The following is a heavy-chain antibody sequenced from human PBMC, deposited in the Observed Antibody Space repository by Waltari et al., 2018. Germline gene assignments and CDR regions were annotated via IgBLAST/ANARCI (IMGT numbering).Heavy chain of an antibody. CDR2: IRYDGSNK. D-gene: IGHD2-21*01. J-gene: IGHJ4*02. CDR1: GFTSSRYG. CDR3: VRDGIIPSRDYFDF. V-gene: IGHV3-30*02. Sequence: QVQLVESGGGVVQPGGSLRLPCAPAGFTSSRYGRHWVRQAPGKGLEWVAFIRYDGSNKFYADSVKGRFTISRDNSKNTLYLQMNSLRPEDTALYYCVRDGIIPSRDYFDFWGQGTLVTVSS.